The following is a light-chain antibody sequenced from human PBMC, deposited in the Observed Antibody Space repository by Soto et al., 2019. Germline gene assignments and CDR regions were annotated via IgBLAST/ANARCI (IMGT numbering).Light chain of an antibody. J-gene: IGKJ2*01. Sequence: EIVLTQSPGTLSLSPGERATLSCRASQSVSSSYLAWYQQKPGQAPRLRIYGASSRATGVPDRFNGSGSGADFTLTISRLEPEDFAVYYCQQYGGSPPYTFGQGTKLEIK. CDR3: QQYGGSPPYT. V-gene: IGKV3-20*01. CDR2: GAS. CDR1: QSVSSSY.